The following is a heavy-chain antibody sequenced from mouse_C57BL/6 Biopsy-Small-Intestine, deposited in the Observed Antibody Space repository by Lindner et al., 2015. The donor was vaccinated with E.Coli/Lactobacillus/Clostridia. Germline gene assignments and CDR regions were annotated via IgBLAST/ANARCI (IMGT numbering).Heavy chain of an antibody. J-gene: IGHJ3*01. D-gene: IGHD2-5*01. Sequence: QLQESGGGLVQPKGSLKLSCAASGFSFNTYAMNWVRQAPGKGLEWVARIRSKSNNYATYYADSVKDRFTISRDDSESMLYLQMNNLKTEDTAMYYCVRGSNYAWFAYWGQGTLVTVSA. CDR3: VRGSNYAWFAY. CDR1: GFSFNTYA. V-gene: IGHV10-1*01. CDR2: IRSKSNNYAT.